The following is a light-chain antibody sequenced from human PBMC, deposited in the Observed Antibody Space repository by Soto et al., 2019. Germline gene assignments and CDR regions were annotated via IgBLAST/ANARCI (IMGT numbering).Light chain of an antibody. Sequence: DIQMTQSPSTLSASVGDRVTITCRASQTISNWLAWYQQKPGKAPKLLIYDASTLESGVPSRFSGSESGTEFTLTISTLQPDDFATYSCQQYNTYTRTFGQGTKVDIK. CDR2: DAS. CDR3: QQYNTYTRT. V-gene: IGKV1-5*01. CDR1: QTISNW. J-gene: IGKJ1*01.